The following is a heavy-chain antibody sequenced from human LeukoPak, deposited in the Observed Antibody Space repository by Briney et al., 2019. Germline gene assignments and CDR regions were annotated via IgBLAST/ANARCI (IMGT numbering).Heavy chain of an antibody. D-gene: IGHD6-13*01. CDR3: ARDDQGSSWYLGHSDAFDI. CDR1: GFTFSSYS. V-gene: IGHV3-21*01. J-gene: IGHJ3*02. CDR2: ISSGSSYT. Sequence: PGGSLRLSCAASGFTFSSYSMNWVHQAPGKGLEWVSSISSGSSYTYYGDSVKGRFTISRDNTKKSLYLQMNSLRAEDTAVYYCARDDQGSSWYLGHSDAFDIWGQGTMVTVSS.